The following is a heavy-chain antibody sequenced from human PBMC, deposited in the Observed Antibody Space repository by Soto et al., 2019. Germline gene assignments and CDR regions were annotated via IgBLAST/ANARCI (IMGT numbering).Heavy chain of an antibody. J-gene: IGHJ2*01. CDR1: GFTFSSSA. Sequence: EMQVLESGGGLVQPGGSLRLSCAASGFTFSSSAMTWVRQAPGKGLEWVSTITGSGDTTYYADSVKGRFTISRDNSKNTLYLQMRGLRADDTAVYYCAFRYCCGCHFYWYFDVWGRGTLVTVSS. D-gene: IGHD2-15*01. V-gene: IGHV3-23*01. CDR2: ITGSGDTT. CDR3: AFRYCCGCHFYWYFDV.